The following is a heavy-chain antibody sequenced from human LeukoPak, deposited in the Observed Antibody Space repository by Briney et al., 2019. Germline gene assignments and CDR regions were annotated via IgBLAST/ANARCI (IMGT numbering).Heavy chain of an antibody. CDR2: IYNSGST. CDR3: ARRGSITYYMDV. D-gene: IGHD3-3*01. V-gene: IGHV4-39*01. Sequence: SETLSLTCSVSGGSISSSSYNWGWIRQPPGKGLEWIGSIYNSGSTCYNPSLKSRVTITVDTSKNQFSLKLSSVTAADTAVYYCARRGSITYYMDVWGKGTTVTISS. J-gene: IGHJ6*03. CDR1: GGSISSSSYN.